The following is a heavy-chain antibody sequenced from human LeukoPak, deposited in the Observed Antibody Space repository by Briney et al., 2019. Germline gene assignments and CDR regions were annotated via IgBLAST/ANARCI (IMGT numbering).Heavy chain of an antibody. CDR1: GFTFDRNW. CDR3: ARDCSSTSCYTRLGYYYYYMDV. D-gene: IGHD2-2*02. CDR2: IKQGASEK. V-gene: IGHV3-7*01. J-gene: IGHJ6*03. Sequence: PGGSLRLSCAASGFTFDRNWMTWVRQAPGKGLEWVANIKQGASEKYYVDAVKGRFTISRDDAKNLVYLQMNSLRAEDTAVYYCARDCSSTSCYTRLGYYYYYMDVWGKGTTVTVSS.